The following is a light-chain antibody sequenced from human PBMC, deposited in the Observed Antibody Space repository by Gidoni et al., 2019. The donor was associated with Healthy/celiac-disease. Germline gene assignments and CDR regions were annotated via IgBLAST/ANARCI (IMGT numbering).Light chain of an antibody. V-gene: IGKV3-11*01. CDR1: QCVSSY. J-gene: IGKJ4*01. CDR2: DAS. Sequence: IVLTQSPATLSLSPGERATLSCRASQCVSSYLAWYQQKPGQAPRLLIYDASNRATGIPARFSGSGSGTDFTLTISSLEPEDFAVYYCQQRSNWPRLTFGGGTKVEIK. CDR3: QQRSNWPRLT.